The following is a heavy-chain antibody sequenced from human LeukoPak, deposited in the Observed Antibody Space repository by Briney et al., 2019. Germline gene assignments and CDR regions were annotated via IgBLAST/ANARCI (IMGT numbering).Heavy chain of an antibody. CDR2: ISWNNGTL. CDR1: GFTFDEFD. V-gene: IGHV3-9*01. J-gene: IGHJ4*02. D-gene: IGHD1-26*01. Sequence: GGSLRLSCAASGFTFDEFDMHWVRQAPGKVLEWVSGISWNNGTLGYAVSVKGRFTISRDNAKNSLFLQMSSLRAEDTALYYCAKDIGQYVGFDYWGQGTLVTVSS. CDR3: AKDIGQYVGFDY.